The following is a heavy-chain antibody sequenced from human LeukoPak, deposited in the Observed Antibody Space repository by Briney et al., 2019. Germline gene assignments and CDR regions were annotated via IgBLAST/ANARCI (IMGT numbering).Heavy chain of an antibody. CDR3: ARGVLDFWSGYSLFDP. Sequence: ASVKVSCKASGGTFSSYAISWVRQAPGQGLEWMGGIIPIFGTANYAQKFQGRVTITADESTSTAYMELSSLRSEDTAVYYCARGVLDFWSGYSLFDPWGQGTLVTVSS. CDR2: IIPIFGTA. J-gene: IGHJ5*02. D-gene: IGHD3-3*01. V-gene: IGHV1-69*13. CDR1: GGTFSSYA.